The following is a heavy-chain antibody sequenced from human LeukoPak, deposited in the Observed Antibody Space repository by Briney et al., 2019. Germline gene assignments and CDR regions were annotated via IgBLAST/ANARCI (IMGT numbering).Heavy chain of an antibody. V-gene: IGHV1-46*01. Sequence: ASVKVSCKASGYTFTSYYMHWVRQAPGQGLEWMGIINPSGGSTSYAQKFQGRVTLTRDTSTSTVYMELSSLRSEDTAVYYCARVTYAGAPVGAFDVWGQGTMVTVSS. J-gene: IGHJ3*01. CDR2: INPSGGST. CDR3: ARVTYAGAPVGAFDV. CDR1: GYTFTSYY. D-gene: IGHD1-26*01.